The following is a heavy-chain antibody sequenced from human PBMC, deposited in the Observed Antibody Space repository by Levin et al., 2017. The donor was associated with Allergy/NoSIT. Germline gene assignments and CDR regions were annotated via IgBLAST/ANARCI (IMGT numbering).Heavy chain of an antibody. CDR3: ANGRSPDY. CDR2: IREDGSEK. Sequence: GGSLRLSCAASGFRFSDYWMTWVRQAPGKGLEWVASIREDGSEKHYVDSLKGRFTISRDNADNSLYLQMISLRAEDTAVLYWANGRSPDYWGRGTLVTVSS. D-gene: IGHD2-8*01. CDR1: GFRFSDYW. V-gene: IGHV3-7*01. J-gene: IGHJ4*02.